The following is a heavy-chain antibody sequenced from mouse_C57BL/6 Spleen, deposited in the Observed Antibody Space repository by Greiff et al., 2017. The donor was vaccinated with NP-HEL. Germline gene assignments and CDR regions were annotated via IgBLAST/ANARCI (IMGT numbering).Heavy chain of an antibody. D-gene: IGHD4-1*01. J-gene: IGHJ4*01. CDR2: ISSGSSTI. CDR1: GFTFSDYG. CDR3: ARKATGTGYAMDY. Sequence: EVKLMESGGGLVKPGGSLKLSCAASGFTFSDYGMHWVRQAPEKGLEWVAYISSGSSTIYYADTVKGRFTISRDNAKNTLFLQMTSLRSEDTAMYYCARKATGTGYAMDYWGQGTSVTVSS. V-gene: IGHV5-17*01.